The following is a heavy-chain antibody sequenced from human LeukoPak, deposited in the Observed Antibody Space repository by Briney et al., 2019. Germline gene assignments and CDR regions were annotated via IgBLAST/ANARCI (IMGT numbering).Heavy chain of an antibody. V-gene: IGHV3-21*01. CDR3: AGDEVGKGGKEIDY. J-gene: IGHJ4*02. Sequence: GGSLRLSCAASGFTFSSYSMNWVRQAPGKGLEWVSSISSSSSYIYYADLVKGRFTISRDNAKNSLYLQMNSLRAEDTAVYYCAGDEVGKGGKEIDYWGQGTLVTVSS. D-gene: IGHD4-23*01. CDR2: ISSSSSYI. CDR1: GFTFSSYS.